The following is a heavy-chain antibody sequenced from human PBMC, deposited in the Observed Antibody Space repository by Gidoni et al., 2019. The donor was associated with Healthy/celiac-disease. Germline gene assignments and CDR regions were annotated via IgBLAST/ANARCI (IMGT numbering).Heavy chain of an antibody. Sequence: QVQLVESGGGVVQPGRSLRLSCAASGFTFSSYGMHWVRQAPGKGLEWVAVISYDGSNKYYADSVKGRFTISRDNSKNTLYLQMNSLRAEDTAVYYCARDGIGYGMDVWGQGTTVTVSS. CDR2: ISYDGSNK. CDR1: GFTFSSYG. J-gene: IGHJ6*02. CDR3: ARDGIGYGMDV. V-gene: IGHV3-30*03.